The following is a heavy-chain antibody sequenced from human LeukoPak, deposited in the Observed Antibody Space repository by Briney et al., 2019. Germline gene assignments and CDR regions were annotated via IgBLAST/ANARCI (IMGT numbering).Heavy chain of an antibody. V-gene: IGHV3-15*01. CDR3: TTGAIAGSGSYYFGYYDY. J-gene: IGHJ4*02. Sequence: PGGSLRLSCAASGFTFNNARMSWVRQAPGKGLEWVGRIKSKTDGGTIDYAAPVKGRFTISRDDSEDTLYLQMNSLKTEDTAVYYCTTGAIAGSGSYYFGYYDYWGLGTLVAVSS. D-gene: IGHD3-10*01. CDR2: IKSKTDGGTI. CDR1: GFTFNNAR.